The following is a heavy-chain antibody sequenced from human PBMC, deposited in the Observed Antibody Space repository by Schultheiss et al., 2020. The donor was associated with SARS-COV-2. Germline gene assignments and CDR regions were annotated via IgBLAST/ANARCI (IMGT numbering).Heavy chain of an antibody. CDR2: IYYSGST. Sequence: SETLSLTCTVSGGSISSSSYYWGWIRQPPGKGLEWIGSIYYSGSTYYNPSLKSRVTISVDTSKNQFSLKLSSVTAADTAVYYCARAARDGYRLAYYYYYMDVWGKGTTVTVSS. CDR1: GGSISSSSYY. D-gene: IGHD5-24*01. J-gene: IGHJ6*03. CDR3: ARAARDGYRLAYYYYYMDV. V-gene: IGHV4-39*07.